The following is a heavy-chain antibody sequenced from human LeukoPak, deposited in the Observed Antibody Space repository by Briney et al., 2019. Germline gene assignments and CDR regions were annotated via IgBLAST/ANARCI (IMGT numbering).Heavy chain of an antibody. Sequence: SETLSLTCTVSGGSISSYYWSWIRQPAGKGLGWIGRIYTSGSTNYNPSLKSRVTMSVDTSKNQFSLKLSSVTAADTAVYYCARSRHNWFDPWGQGTLVTVSS. CDR1: GGSISSYY. CDR3: ARSRHNWFDP. J-gene: IGHJ5*02. V-gene: IGHV4-4*07. CDR2: IYTSGST.